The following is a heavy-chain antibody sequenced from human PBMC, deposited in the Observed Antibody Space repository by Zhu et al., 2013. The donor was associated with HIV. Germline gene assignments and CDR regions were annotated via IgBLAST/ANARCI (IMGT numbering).Heavy chain of an antibody. V-gene: IGHV1-2*02. D-gene: IGHD3-16*01. CDR3: ARDHQSSAFRGVKFDC. J-gene: IGHJ4*02. CDR1: GYTFTDYY. Sequence: QVQLVQSGADVKKPGASVKVSCKASGYTFTDYYMHWVRQAPGQGLEWVGWVNPNSGVTNYAQKFEGRVTMTRDTSISTAYLELSRLRSDDTAVYFCARDHQSSAFRGVKFDCWGQGTLVAVSS. CDR2: VNPNSGVT.